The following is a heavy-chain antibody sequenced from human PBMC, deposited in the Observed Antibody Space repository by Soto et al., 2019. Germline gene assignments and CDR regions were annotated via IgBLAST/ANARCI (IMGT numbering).Heavy chain of an antibody. CDR1: GGTFSSYA. J-gene: IGHJ6*02. D-gene: IGHD4-4*01. Sequence: QVQLVQSGAEVKKPGSAVTVSCKASGGTFSSYAISWVRQAPGQGLEWMGRIIPFIGTANYAQKFQGRVTITADESTSTAYRELTSLRSEDTAVYYCARVVMTTVPASYYYGMDVWAKGRRSPSP. CDR3: ARVVMTTVPASYYYGMDV. CDR2: IIPFIGTA. V-gene: IGHV1-69*18.